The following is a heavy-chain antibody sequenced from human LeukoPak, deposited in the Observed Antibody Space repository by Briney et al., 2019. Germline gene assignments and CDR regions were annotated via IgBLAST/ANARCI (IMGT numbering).Heavy chain of an antibody. Sequence: GGSLRLSCAASGFTVSSNYMSWVRQAPGKGLEWVSVIYSGGSTYYADSVKGRFTISRDNSKNTLCLQMNSLRAEDTAVYYCARAFYGDYFDYWGQGTLVTVSS. CDR1: GFTVSSNY. CDR2: IYSGGST. CDR3: ARAFYGDYFDY. V-gene: IGHV3-53*01. J-gene: IGHJ4*02. D-gene: IGHD4-17*01.